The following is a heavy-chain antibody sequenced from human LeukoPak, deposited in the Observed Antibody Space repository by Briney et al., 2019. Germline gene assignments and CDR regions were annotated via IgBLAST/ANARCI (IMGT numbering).Heavy chain of an antibody. Sequence: SETLSLTCTVSGGSISSYYWSWIRQPPGKGLEWIGEINHSGSTNYNPSLKSRVTISVDTSKNQFSLKLSSVTAADTAVYYCARGLGLRFLEWRLNDAFDIWGQGTMVTVSS. CDR3: ARGLGLRFLEWRLNDAFDI. CDR1: GGSISSYY. D-gene: IGHD3-3*01. J-gene: IGHJ3*02. V-gene: IGHV4-34*01. CDR2: INHSGST.